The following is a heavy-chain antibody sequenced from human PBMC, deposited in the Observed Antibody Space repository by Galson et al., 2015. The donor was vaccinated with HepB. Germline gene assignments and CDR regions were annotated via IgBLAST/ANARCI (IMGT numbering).Heavy chain of an antibody. CDR1: GFTFSSYA. Sequence: SLRLSCAASGFTFSSYAMHWVRQAPGKGLEWVAVISYDGSNKYYADSVKGRFTISRDNSKNTLYLQMNSLRAEDTAVYYCARDRRPGDGYWDSDYWGQGTLVTVSS. CDR2: ISYDGSNK. CDR3: ARDRRPGDGYWDSDY. V-gene: IGHV3-30-3*01. J-gene: IGHJ4*02. D-gene: IGHD2-2*03.